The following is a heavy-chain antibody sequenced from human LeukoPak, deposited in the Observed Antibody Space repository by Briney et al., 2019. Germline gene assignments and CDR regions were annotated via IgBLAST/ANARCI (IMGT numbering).Heavy chain of an antibody. Sequence: PSQTLSLTCTVSGVSISSGDYYWSWIRQPPGRGPEWIGYIYYNGRTYHNPSLKSRVTISVDTSKNQFSLKLSSVAAADTAVYSCARSRIFYYYGMDVWGQGTTVTVSS. D-gene: IGHD3-3*02. J-gene: IGHJ6*02. CDR2: IYYNGRT. CDR3: ARSRIFYYYGMDV. CDR1: GVSISSGDYY. V-gene: IGHV4-30-4*01.